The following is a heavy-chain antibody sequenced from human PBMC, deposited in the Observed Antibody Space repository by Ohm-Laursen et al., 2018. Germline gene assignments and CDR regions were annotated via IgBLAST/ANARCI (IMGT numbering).Heavy chain of an antibody. CDR1: GFTFSSNW. Sequence: SLRLSCTASGFTFSSNWMNWVRQAPGKGLEWVGNINQDGGAKYYMDSVKGRFTISRDNAKNSLYLQMNSVRAEDTAVYFCSCKDRDYWGQGTLVTVSS. V-gene: IGHV3-7*01. J-gene: IGHJ4*02. CDR2: INQDGGAK. CDR3: SCKDRDY.